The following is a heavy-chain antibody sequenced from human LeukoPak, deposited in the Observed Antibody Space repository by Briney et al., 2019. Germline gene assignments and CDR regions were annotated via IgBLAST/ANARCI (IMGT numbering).Heavy chain of an antibody. D-gene: IGHD3-22*01. CDR3: ARSPPNYYDSIGSD. CDR2: IWYDGSNK. CDR1: GFTFSRHG. Sequence: GGSLRLSCAPSGFTFSRHGMHWVRQAPGKGLEWVAVIWYDGSNKYYADSVKGRFTISRDNSKNTLYLQMNSLRAEDTAVYYCARSPPNYYDSIGSDWGQGTLITVSS. J-gene: IGHJ4*02. V-gene: IGHV3-33*08.